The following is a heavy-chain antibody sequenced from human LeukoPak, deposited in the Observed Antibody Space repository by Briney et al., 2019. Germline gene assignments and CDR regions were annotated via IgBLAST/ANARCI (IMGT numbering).Heavy chain of an antibody. CDR1: GGSINNHY. CDR2: IYYTGKN. D-gene: IGHD5-12*01. CDR3: VRRDSGWNYFDY. Sequence: SETLSLTCAVSGGSINNHYWGWIRHPPGKGRQWITEIYYTGKNNYNPSRKARVTISLDTSKDHLSLKLHFVLAADTAIYYCVRRDSGWNYFDYWGQGIVVTVSS. V-gene: IGHV4-59*08. J-gene: IGHJ4*02.